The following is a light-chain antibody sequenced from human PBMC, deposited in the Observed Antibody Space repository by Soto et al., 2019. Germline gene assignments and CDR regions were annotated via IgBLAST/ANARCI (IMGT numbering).Light chain of an antibody. V-gene: IGLV2-11*01. CDR3: CAYAGSYSLV. CDR1: SSDVGAYNY. CDR2: DVN. Sequence: QSALTQPRSVSGSPGQSVTISCTGTSSDVGAYNYLSWYQQHPGKAPKVMIYDVNKRPSGVPDRFSGSKSDNTASLTISGLQAEDEADYYCCAYAGSYSLVFGGGTQVTVL. J-gene: IGLJ2*01.